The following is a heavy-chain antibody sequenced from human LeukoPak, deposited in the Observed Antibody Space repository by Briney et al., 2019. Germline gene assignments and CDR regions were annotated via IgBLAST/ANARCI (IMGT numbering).Heavy chain of an antibody. J-gene: IGHJ4*02. CDR3: AKDQSKWELLARFDY. CDR2: IHSDGST. CDR1: GFTVSTNY. V-gene: IGHV3-53*01. D-gene: IGHD1-26*01. Sequence: GGSLRLSCAASGFTVSTNYMTWVRQAPGKGLEWVSVIHSDGSTYYADSVKGRFTISRDNSKNTLYLQMNSLRAEDTAVYYCAKDQSKWELLARFDYWGQGTLVTVSS.